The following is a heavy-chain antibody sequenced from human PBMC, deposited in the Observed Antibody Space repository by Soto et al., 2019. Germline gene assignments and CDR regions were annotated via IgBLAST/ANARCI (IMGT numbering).Heavy chain of an antibody. CDR1: GGTFSSYA. CDR3: ASWSRSGYENWFGP. D-gene: IGHD3-3*01. V-gene: IGHV1-69*13. CDR2: IIPIFGTA. Sequence: SVKVSCKASGGTFSSYAISWVRQAPGRGLEWMGGIIPIFGTANYAQKFQGRVTITADESTSTAYMELSSLRSEDTAVYYCASWSRSGYENWFGPWGQGTLVTVCS. J-gene: IGHJ5*02.